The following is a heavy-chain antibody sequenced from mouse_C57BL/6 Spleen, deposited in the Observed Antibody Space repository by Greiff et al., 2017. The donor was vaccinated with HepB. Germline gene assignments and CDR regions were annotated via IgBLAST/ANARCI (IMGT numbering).Heavy chain of an antibody. CDR3: ARDRAPPGNYGGNAMDY. CDR1: GFTFSSYA. V-gene: IGHV5-4*01. D-gene: IGHD2-1*01. CDR2: ISDGGSYT. J-gene: IGHJ4*01. Sequence: EVQLVESGGGLVKPGGSLKLSCAASGFTFSSYAMSWVRQTPEKRLEWVATISDGGSYTYYPDNVKGRFTISRDNAKNNLYLQMSHLKSEDTAMYYCARDRAPPGNYGGNAMDYWGQGTSVTVSS.